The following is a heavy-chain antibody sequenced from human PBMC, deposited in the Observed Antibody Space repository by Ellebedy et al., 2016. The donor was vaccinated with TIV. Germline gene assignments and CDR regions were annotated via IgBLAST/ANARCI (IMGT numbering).Heavy chain of an antibody. Sequence: MPSETLSLTCAVSGGSINTYYWNRLRQPPGRRLEWIANIHHSGTTNYNPSLQSRVTISVDTSTNQFSLKLSSVTAADTAVYYCAREGMDGYKFFDYWGQGTLVTVSS. CDR2: IHHSGTT. CDR1: GGSINTYY. J-gene: IGHJ4*02. D-gene: IGHD5-24*01. V-gene: IGHV4-59*01. CDR3: AREGMDGYKFFDY.